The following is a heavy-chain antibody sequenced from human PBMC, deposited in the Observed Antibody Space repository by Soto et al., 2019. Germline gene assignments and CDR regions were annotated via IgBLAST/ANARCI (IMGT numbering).Heavy chain of an antibody. CDR1: GGSISSYY. CDR2: IYYSGST. CDR3: ARGLVGLYYFDY. V-gene: IGHV4-59*01. J-gene: IGHJ4*02. Sequence: QVQLQESGPGLVKPSETLSLTCTVSGGSISSYYWSWIRQPPGKGLEWIGYIYYSGSTNYNPSLKSRVTISVDTSKNQFSLKLSSVTAADTAVYYCARGLVGLYYFDYWGQGTLVTVSS. D-gene: IGHD1-26*01.